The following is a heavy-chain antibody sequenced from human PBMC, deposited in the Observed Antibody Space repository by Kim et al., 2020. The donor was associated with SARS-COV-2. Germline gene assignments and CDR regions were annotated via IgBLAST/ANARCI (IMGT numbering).Heavy chain of an antibody. CDR2: ISGSAGST. CDR1: GFTFSSYV. V-gene: IGHV3-23*01. J-gene: IGHJ4*02. CDR3: AKTSGVVKGFFDY. Sequence: GGSLRLSCAASGFTFSSYVMSWVRQAPGKGLEWVSLISGSAGSTYYADSVKGRFTISRDNSKNTLYLQMNSLRAEDTAVYYCAKTSGVVKGFFDYWDQGTLVTVSS. D-gene: IGHD3-22*01.